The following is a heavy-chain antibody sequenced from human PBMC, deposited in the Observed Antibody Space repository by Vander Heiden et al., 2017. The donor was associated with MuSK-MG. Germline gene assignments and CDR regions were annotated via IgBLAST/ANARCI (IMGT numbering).Heavy chain of an antibody. J-gene: IGHJ3*02. CDR3: ARDGWVTMAPLGAFDI. Sequence: EVQLVESGGGLVQPGGSLRLSCAASGFTFSSYWMSWVRQAPGKGLEWVANIKQDGSEKYYVDSVKGRFTISRDNAKNSLYLQMNSLRAEDTAVYYCARDGWVTMAPLGAFDIWGQGTMVTVSS. D-gene: IGHD3-10*01. V-gene: IGHV3-7*01. CDR2: IKQDGSEK. CDR1: GFTFSSYW.